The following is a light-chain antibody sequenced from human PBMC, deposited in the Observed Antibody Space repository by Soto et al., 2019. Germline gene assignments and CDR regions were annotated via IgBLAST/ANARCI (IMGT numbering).Light chain of an antibody. CDR3: QQYNNWPYT. V-gene: IGKV3-15*01. CDR1: QHVSSN. CDR2: RAS. Sequence: EIVMTQSPATLSVSPGGSATLSCRASQHVSSNFAWYRQKPGQAPTLLSYRASTRATGIPARFSGSGSGTELTLTISSPQSEDFAVYYCQQYNNWPYTFGQGTKLEIK. J-gene: IGKJ2*01.